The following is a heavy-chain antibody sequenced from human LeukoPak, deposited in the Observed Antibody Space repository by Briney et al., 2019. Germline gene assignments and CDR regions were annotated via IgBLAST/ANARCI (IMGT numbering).Heavy chain of an antibody. J-gene: IGHJ4*02. CDR3: ASDCSSSRCYDY. CDR2: IHNSGST. D-gene: IGHD2-2*01. Sequence: SETLSLTCTVSGFTLSSYYWSWFRQPAGKGLEWIGRIHNSGSTNYNPSLTSRVTMSLDTSNNQFSLNLTSVTAADTAIYYCASDCSSSRCYDYWGQGILVTVSS. CDR1: GFTLSSYY. V-gene: IGHV4-4*07.